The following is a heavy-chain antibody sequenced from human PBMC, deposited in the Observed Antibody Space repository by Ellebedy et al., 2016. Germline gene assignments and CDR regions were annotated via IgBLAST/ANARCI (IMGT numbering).Heavy chain of an antibody. CDR3: ARGGGYCSGGSCYRVGTPLDY. J-gene: IGHJ4*02. CDR2: INHSGST. D-gene: IGHD2-15*01. Sequence: SETLSLTCAVYGGSFSGHYWSWIRQPPGKGLEWIGEINHSGSTNYNPSLKSRVTISVDTSKNQFSLKLSSVTAADTAVYYCARGGGYCSGGSCYRVGTPLDYWGQGTLVTVSS. CDR1: GGSFSGHY. V-gene: IGHV4-34*01.